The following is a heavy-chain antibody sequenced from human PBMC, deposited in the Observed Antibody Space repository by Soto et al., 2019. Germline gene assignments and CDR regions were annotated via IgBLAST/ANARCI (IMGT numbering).Heavy chain of an antibody. V-gene: IGHV4-59*01. CDR1: GGSISSYY. CDR2: IYYSGST. D-gene: IGHD3-22*01. Sequence: SETLSLTCTVSGGSISSYYWCWIRQPPGKGLQWIGYIYYSGSTNYNPSLKSRVTISVDTSKNQFSLKLSSVTAADTAVYYCARINYYDSSLDYWGQGTLVTVSS. CDR3: ARINYYDSSLDY. J-gene: IGHJ4*02.